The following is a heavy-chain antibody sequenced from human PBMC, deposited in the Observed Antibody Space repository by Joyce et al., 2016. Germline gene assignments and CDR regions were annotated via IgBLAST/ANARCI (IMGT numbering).Heavy chain of an antibody. CDR1: GFTLSHYA. J-gene: IGHJ4*02. CDR3: VSPISVTGEATDY. V-gene: IGHV3-30-3*01. Sequence: QVQLEESGGGVVQPGTSLRLSCTASGFTLSHYAMHWVRQAPRKGLEWVEVISDDGGNRDYAESVKGRFIVSRDKSEDTLYLQMNSLRSEDTAVYYCVSPISVTGEATDYWGRGTLVTVSS. D-gene: IGHD6-19*01. CDR2: ISDDGGNR.